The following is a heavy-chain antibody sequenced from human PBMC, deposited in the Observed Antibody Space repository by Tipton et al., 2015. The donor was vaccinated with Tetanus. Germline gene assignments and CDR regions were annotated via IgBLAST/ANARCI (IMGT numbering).Heavy chain of an antibody. CDR2: SWYDGTDK. Sequence: SGFIFSSYGIHWVRQAPGKGLEWVAVSWYDGTDKYYADSVKGRFTISRDNSKNTLYLQMNSLRAEDTAVYYCAKAVVGAYYYYGMDVWGQGTTVTVSS. J-gene: IGHJ6*02. D-gene: IGHD2-15*01. CDR3: AKAVVGAYYYYGMDV. CDR1: GFIFSSYG. V-gene: IGHV3-33*06.